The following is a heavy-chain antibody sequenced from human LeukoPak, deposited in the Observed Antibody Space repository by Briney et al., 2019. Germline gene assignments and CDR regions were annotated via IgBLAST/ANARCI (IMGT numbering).Heavy chain of an antibody. J-gene: IGHJ3*02. CDR2: VERRGYT. Sequence: PSETLSLTCAVYGGAFRDHQWSWIRQPPGKGLEWIGDVERRGYTNYNPFLRGRLTMSVDASKNQISLRLTSVTAADTAVYYCAKGLRQIWFGELNDAFDIWGQGTMVHVSS. V-gene: IGHV4-34*01. CDR1: GGAFRDHQ. D-gene: IGHD3-10*01. CDR3: AKGLRQIWFGELNDAFDI.